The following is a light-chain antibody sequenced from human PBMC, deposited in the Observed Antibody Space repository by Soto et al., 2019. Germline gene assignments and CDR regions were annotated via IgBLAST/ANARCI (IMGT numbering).Light chain of an antibody. Sequence: EIVLTQSPATLSLSPGEGVTLSCRASQVINRFLAWYQQKPGQAPRLLIYDISKRATGIPGRFSGSGSGTDFALTISSLEPDDFAVYYCQQRSNWPLIFGGGTRVEIK. V-gene: IGKV3-11*01. CDR2: DIS. CDR3: QQRSNWPLI. CDR1: QVINRF. J-gene: IGKJ4*01.